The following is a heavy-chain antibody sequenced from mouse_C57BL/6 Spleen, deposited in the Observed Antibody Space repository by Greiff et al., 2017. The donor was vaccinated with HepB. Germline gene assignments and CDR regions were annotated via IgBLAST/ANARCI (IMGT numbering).Heavy chain of an antibody. Sequence: QVQLQQSGAELVRPGASVKLSCKASGYTFTDYYINWVKQRPGQGLEWIARIYPGSGNTYYNEKFKGKATLTAEKSSSTAYMQLSSLTSEDSAVYFCAREGNYYGSSYAMGYWGQGTSVTVSS. D-gene: IGHD1-1*01. CDR3: AREGNYYGSSYAMGY. V-gene: IGHV1-76*01. J-gene: IGHJ4*01. CDR1: GYTFTDYY. CDR2: IYPGSGNT.